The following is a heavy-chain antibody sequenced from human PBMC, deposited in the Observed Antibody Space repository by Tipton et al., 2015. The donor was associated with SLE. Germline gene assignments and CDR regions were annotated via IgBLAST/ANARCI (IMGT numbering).Heavy chain of an antibody. D-gene: IGHD3-3*01. CDR3: ARVWSGYSSSYFDL. V-gene: IGHV4-59*01. CDR1: GGSITTYY. J-gene: IGHJ2*01. Sequence: TLSLTCAVSGGSITTYYWCWIRQSPGKGLEWIGYFYYSGSTKYNPSLKSRVTMSVDTSKNHFSVKLSSVTAADTAIYYCARVWSGYSSSYFDLWGRGTLVTVSS. CDR2: FYYSGST.